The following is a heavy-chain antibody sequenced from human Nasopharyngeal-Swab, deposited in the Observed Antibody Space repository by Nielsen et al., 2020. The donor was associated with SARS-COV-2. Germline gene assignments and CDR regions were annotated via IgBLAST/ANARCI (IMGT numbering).Heavy chain of an antibody. CDR2: IKQDGSGS. D-gene: IGHD6-13*01. J-gene: IGHJ4*02. CDR1: GFTFSKFY. CDR3: ARGGSSFPFDY. Sequence: GESLKISCAASGFTFSKFYMSWVRQAAGKGLEWVANIKQDGSGSYYVASVKGRFTISRDDANNSLYLQMNSLRAGDTGVYYCARGGSSFPFDYWGPGTLVTVSS. V-gene: IGHV3-7*01.